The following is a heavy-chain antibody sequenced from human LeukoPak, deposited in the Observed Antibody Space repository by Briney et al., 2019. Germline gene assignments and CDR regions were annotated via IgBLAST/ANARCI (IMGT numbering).Heavy chain of an antibody. CDR1: GFIFSSYS. Sequence: GGSLRLSCAASGFIFSSYSMNWVRQAPGKGLEWVSSISSGSSYIYYADSVKGRFTISRDNAKNSLYLQMNSLRAEDTAVYYCAKPPSYCGSDCYVNWFDPWGQGTLVTVSS. V-gene: IGHV3-21*04. J-gene: IGHJ5*02. CDR2: ISSGSSYI. D-gene: IGHD2-21*02. CDR3: AKPPSYCGSDCYVNWFDP.